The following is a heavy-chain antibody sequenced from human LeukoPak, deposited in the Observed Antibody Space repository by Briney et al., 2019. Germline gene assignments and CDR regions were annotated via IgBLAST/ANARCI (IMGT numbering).Heavy chain of an antibody. CDR2: IWYDGGIK. CDR3: VRAVGPYDY. J-gene: IGHJ4*02. D-gene: IGHD1-26*01. CDR1: GFVFSTYG. V-gene: IGHV3-33*01. Sequence: AGGSLNLSCEASGFVFSTYGMHWVRQAPGKGLEWVAVIWYDGGIKYYVDSVKGRFTISRDNSKNTLYLQMNSLRVEDTGIYYCVRAVGPYDYWGQGSLVTVSA.